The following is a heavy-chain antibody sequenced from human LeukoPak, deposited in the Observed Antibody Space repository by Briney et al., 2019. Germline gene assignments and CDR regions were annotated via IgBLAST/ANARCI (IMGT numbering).Heavy chain of an antibody. Sequence: ASVKVSCKASGYTFTSYDINWVRQATGQGLEWMGWMNPNSGNTGYAQKFQGRVTITRNTSISTAYMELSSLRSEDTAVYYCARYHLTDGIIDYWGQGTLVTVSS. CDR2: MNPNSGNT. CDR1: GYTFTSYD. V-gene: IGHV1-8*03. D-gene: IGHD1-14*01. J-gene: IGHJ4*02. CDR3: ARYHLTDGIIDY.